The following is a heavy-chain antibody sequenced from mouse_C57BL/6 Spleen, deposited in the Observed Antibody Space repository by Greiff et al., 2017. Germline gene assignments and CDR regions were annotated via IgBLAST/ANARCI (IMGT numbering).Heavy chain of an antibody. V-gene: IGHV1-85*01. CDR3: ARGGTFAD. Sequence: VKLVESGPELVKPGASVKLSCKASGYTFTSYDINWVKQRPGQGLEWIGWIYPRDGSTKYNEKFKGKATLTVDTSSSTAYMELHSLTSEDSAVYVCARGGTFADWGKVTLVTVSA. CDR1: GYTFTSYD. J-gene: IGHJ3*01. D-gene: IGHD3-1*01. CDR2: IYPRDGST.